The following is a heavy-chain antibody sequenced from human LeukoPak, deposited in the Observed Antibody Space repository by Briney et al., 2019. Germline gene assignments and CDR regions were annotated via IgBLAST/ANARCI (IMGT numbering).Heavy chain of an antibody. Sequence: SETLSLTCTFSVGSISRYYWSWIRRPPAKGLEWIGYIYYSGSTNYNPSRKSRVTISVDTSNNHFSLKLSSVTAADTAVYYCARADPYSSGWYYFDFWGQGTLVTVSP. CDR1: VGSISRYY. J-gene: IGHJ4*02. CDR3: ARADPYSSGWYYFDF. D-gene: IGHD6-19*01. V-gene: IGHV4-59*01. CDR2: IYYSGST.